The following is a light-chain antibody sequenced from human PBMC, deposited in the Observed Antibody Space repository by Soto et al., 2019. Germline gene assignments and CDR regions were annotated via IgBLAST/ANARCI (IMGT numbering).Light chain of an antibody. CDR3: QQLNSYPIT. Sequence: IQLTQSPSYLSASVGDRVTITSRASQGISSYLAWYQQKPGKAPKLLIYAASTLQSGVPSRFSGSGSGTDFTLTISSLQPEEFATYYCQQLNSYPITFCQGTRLEIK. J-gene: IGKJ5*01. CDR2: AAS. CDR1: QGISSY. V-gene: IGKV1-9*01.